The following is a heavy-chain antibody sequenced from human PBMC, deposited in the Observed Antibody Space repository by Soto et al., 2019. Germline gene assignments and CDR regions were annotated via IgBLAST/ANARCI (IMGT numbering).Heavy chain of an antibody. CDR2: ITPIFRSA. V-gene: IGHV1-69*01. CDR3: ATSMVRGVINPAWFDP. D-gene: IGHD3-10*01. J-gene: IGHJ5*02. CDR1: GGSFSSYA. Sequence: QVQLVQSGAEVKKPGSSVKVSCKASGGSFSSYAISWVRQAPGQGLEWMGGITPIFRSANYAQRFQARVTITADESTSTAYMEVSSLRSEDTAVYYCATSMVRGVINPAWFDPWGQGTLVTVSS.